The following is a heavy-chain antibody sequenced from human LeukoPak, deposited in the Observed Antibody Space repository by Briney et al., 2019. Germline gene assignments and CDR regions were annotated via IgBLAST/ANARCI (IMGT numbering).Heavy chain of an antibody. CDR3: ARDPEPYSSGHDAFDI. CDR1: GFTFSSYG. J-gene: IGHJ3*02. CDR2: ISYDGSNK. V-gene: IGHV3-30*03. D-gene: IGHD6-19*01. Sequence: GRSLRLSCAASGFTFSSYGMHWVRQAPGKGLEWVAVISYDGSNKYYADSVKGRLTISRDNSKNTLYLQMNSLRAEDTAVYYCARDPEPYSSGHDAFDIWGQGTMVTVSS.